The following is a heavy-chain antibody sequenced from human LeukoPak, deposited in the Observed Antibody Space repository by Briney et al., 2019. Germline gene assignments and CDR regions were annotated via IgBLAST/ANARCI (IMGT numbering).Heavy chain of an antibody. CDR1: GGSISSGSYY. CDR2: IYTSGST. CDR3: ARGHIMDWFDP. Sequence: SQTLSLTCTVTGGSISSGSYYWSWVRQPAGKGLEWIGRIYTSGSTNYNPSLKSRFTISIDTSKHQSPLKLSSVTAADTVVYYCARGHIMDWFDPWGQGTLVTVSS. J-gene: IGHJ5*02. V-gene: IGHV4-61*02.